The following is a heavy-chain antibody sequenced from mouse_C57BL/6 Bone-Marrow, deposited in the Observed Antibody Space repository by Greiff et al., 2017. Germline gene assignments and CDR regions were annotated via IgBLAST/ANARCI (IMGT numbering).Heavy chain of an antibody. D-gene: IGHD1-1*02. Sequence: QVQLQQSGAELVRPGTSVKMSCKASGYTFTNYWIGWAKQRPGHGLEWIGDIYPGGGYTNYNEKFKGKATLTADKSSSTAYMQFSSLTSEDSDIYYCARGGGGNYWYFDVWGTGTTVTVSS. CDR2: IYPGGGYT. CDR1: GYTFTNYW. J-gene: IGHJ1*03. CDR3: ARGGGGNYWYFDV. V-gene: IGHV1-63*01.